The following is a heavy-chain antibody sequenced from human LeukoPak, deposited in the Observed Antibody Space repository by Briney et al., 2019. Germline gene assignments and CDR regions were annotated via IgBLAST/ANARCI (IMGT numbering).Heavy chain of an antibody. V-gene: IGHV3-23*01. J-gene: IGHJ4*02. D-gene: IGHD3-10*01. CDR1: EPTFNNYA. Sequence: PGGSLRLSCAASEPTFNNYAMTWVRQAPGKGLEWVSTINGRGGTTYYADSVKGRFTISRDNAKNSLYLQMNSLRAEDTAVYYCAIRGSGSYGPFDYWGQGTLVTVSS. CDR3: AIRGSGSYGPFDY. CDR2: INGRGGTT.